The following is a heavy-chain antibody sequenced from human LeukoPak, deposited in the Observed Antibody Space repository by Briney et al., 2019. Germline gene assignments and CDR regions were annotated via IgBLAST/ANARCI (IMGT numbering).Heavy chain of an antibody. V-gene: IGHV1-2*02. CDR3: ARDPALEVYYYYYMDV. CDR1: GYTFTGYY. CDR2: INPNSGGT. J-gene: IGHJ6*03. Sequence: ASVKVSCKASGYTFTGYYMYGVRQAPGQGREGMGWINPNSGGTNYAQKFQGRVAMTRDTSISTAYMELSRLRSDDTAVYYCARDPALEVYYYYYMDVWGKGTTVTVSS. D-gene: IGHD2-2*01.